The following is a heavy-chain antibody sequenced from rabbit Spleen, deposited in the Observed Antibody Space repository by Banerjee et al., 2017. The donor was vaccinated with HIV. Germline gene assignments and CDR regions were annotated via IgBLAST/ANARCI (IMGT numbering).Heavy chain of an antibody. CDR3: ARDSGSSFSSYGMDL. CDR1: GFSFSSSYW. V-gene: IGHV1S45*01. Sequence: QEQLEESGGGLVQPEGSLTLTCTASGFSFSSSYWICWVRQAPGKGLEWIGCIGAGSSGSTYYANWASGRFTISKTSSTTVTLQMTSLTAADTATYFCARDSGSSFSSYGMDLWGPGTLVTVS. J-gene: IGHJ6*01. CDR2: IGAGSSGST. D-gene: IGHD8-1*01.